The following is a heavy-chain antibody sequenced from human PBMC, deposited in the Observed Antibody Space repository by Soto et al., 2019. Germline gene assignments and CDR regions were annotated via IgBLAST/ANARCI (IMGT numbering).Heavy chain of an antibody. CDR1: GGTFSSYA. D-gene: IGHD5-12*01. V-gene: IGHV1-69*06. CDR2: IIPIFGTA. J-gene: IGHJ4*02. Sequence: SVKVSCKASGGTFSSYAISWVRQAPGQGLEWMGGIIPIFGTANYAQKFQGRVTITADKSTSTAYMELSSLRSEDTAVYYCARGHVFYGGYETFDYWGQGTLVTVSS. CDR3: ARGHVFYGGYETFDY.